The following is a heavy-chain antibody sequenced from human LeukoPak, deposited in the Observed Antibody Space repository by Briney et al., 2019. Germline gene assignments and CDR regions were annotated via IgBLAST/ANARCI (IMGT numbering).Heavy chain of an antibody. CDR1: GYNFASYY. CDR3: ARVSCSGGSCSLDY. J-gene: IGHJ4*02. Sequence: ASVKVSCKASGYNFASYYLHGDRQAPGQGLEWMGIINPGGDTTTYAQKFQGRVTMTRDTSTSTFYMELSSLRSEDTAVYYCARVSCSGGSCSLDYWGQGTLVIVSS. D-gene: IGHD2-15*01. V-gene: IGHV1-46*01. CDR2: INPGGDTT.